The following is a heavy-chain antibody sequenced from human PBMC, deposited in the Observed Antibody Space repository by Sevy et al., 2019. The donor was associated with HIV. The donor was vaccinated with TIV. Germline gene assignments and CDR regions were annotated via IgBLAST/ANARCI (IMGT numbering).Heavy chain of an antibody. Sequence: GESLKISCKGSGYSFTNYWIGWVRQMPGKGLEWMGIIYPGESDTRHSPSFQGQVTISVDKSISTAYLQRSSLKASDTAMYYCARRVRDGYNVFDYWGQGTLVTVSS. CDR1: GYSFTNYW. J-gene: IGHJ4*02. CDR3: ARRVRDGYNVFDY. D-gene: IGHD5-12*01. V-gene: IGHV5-51*01. CDR2: IYPGESDT.